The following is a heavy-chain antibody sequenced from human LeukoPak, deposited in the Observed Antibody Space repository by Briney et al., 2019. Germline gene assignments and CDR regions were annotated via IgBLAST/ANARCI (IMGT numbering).Heavy chain of an antibody. D-gene: IGHD3-22*01. Sequence: SETLSLTCTVSAGSISSYYWTWIRQPPGKGLEWIGHIYYSGSTNYNPSLKSRVTISVDTSKNQFSLKLSSVTAADTAVYYCATYYYDSSGQYYFDYWGQGTLVTVSS. CDR3: ATYYYDSSGQYYFDY. J-gene: IGHJ4*02. V-gene: IGHV4-59*12. CDR2: IYYSGST. CDR1: AGSISSYY.